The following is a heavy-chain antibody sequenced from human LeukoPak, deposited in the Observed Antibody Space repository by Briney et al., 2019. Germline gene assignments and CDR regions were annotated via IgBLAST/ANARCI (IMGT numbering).Heavy chain of an antibody. J-gene: IGHJ6*02. CDR2: IKQAGSGY. D-gene: IGHD2-8*02. CDR3: ARGYCAGTACYVGGMDV. V-gene: IGHV3-7*01. CDR1: GFSFSPYS. Sequence: PGGSLRLSCAASGFSFSPYSMSGVLQAPGKGLEWVATIKQAGSGYYYVDSVQGRFTISRDDAEDSVSLQMNSLRAEDAAVYYCARGYCAGTACYVGGMDVWGQGTTVTVAS.